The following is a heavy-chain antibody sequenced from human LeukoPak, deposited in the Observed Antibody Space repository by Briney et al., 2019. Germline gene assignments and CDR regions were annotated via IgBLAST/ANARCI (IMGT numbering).Heavy chain of an antibody. Sequence: PSETLSLTCRVSGASISGYYWSWIRQPPGKGLEWIGHMYYSGGTTYSPSPKSRVSISLDTSKKHFSLKLSSVTAADTAVYYCAGTGLFFDYWSQGTLVTVSS. D-gene: IGHD7-27*01. J-gene: IGHJ4*02. CDR2: MYYSGGT. CDR3: AGTGLFFDY. V-gene: IGHV4-59*01. CDR1: GASISGYY.